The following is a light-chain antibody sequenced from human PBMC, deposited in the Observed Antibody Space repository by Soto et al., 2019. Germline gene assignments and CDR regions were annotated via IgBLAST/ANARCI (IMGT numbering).Light chain of an antibody. Sequence: IQMTHSPSSLSASLGDRVTIACQASQDISNYLNWYQQKLGKAPKLLIYDASNLETGVPSRFSGSGSGTDFTFTISSLQPEDIATYYCQQYSHLITFGQGTRLEIK. CDR2: DAS. J-gene: IGKJ5*01. CDR3: QQYSHLIT. V-gene: IGKV1-33*01. CDR1: QDISNY.